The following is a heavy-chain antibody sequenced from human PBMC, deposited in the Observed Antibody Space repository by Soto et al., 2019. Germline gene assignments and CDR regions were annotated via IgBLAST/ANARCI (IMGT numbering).Heavy chain of an antibody. CDR2: LSGSGGST. CDR3: ARDQSSGWAVHYYYYGMDV. V-gene: IGHV3-23*01. CDR1: GFTFSNYA. D-gene: IGHD6-19*01. Sequence: GSLRLSCAASGFTFSNYAMSWVRQAPGKGLEWVSTLSGSGGSTYYADSVKGRFTISRDNSKNTLYLQMNSLRAEDTAVYYCARDQSSGWAVHYYYYGMDVWGQGTTVTVSS. J-gene: IGHJ6*02.